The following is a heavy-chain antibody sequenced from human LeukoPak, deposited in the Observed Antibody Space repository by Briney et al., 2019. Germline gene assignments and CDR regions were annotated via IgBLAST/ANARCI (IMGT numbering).Heavy chain of an antibody. Sequence: GGSLRLSCAASGFTFSNYGMHWVRQTPGKGLEWVAVISYHGSNQYYIDSVKGRFTISRDNSKNTLYLQMNSLRAEDTAVYYCKKDGSNWQTSAVCLPGDYGDQGTLVCVSS. CDR2: ISYHGSNQ. V-gene: IGHV3-30*18. J-gene: IGHJ4*02. CDR3: KKDGSNWQTSAVCLPGDY. D-gene: IGHD6-13*01. CDR1: GFTFSNYG.